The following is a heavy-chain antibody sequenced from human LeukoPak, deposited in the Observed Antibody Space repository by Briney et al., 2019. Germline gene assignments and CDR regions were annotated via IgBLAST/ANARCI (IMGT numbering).Heavy chain of an antibody. CDR2: VSGRGDKT. J-gene: IGHJ5*02. CDR3: ARDGSGSYPKNQDWFDP. Sequence: PGGSLRLSCAASGFTFSHYAMSWVRQAPGKGLEWVSSVSGRGDKTSYGDSVKGRFTISRDNSKNTLYLQMTSVTADDTAVYYCARDGSGSYPKNQDWFDPWGQGTLVTVSS. D-gene: IGHD1-26*01. CDR1: GFTFSHYA. V-gene: IGHV3-23*01.